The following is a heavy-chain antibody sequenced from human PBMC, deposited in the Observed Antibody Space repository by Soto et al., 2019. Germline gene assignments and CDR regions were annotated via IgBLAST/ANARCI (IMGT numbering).Heavy chain of an antibody. J-gene: IGHJ6*02. D-gene: IGHD6-19*01. CDR1: GYTLTDLS. Sequence: ASVKVSCKVSGYTLTDLSMHWVRQAPGKGLEWMGGFDPEDGETIYAQKFQGRVTMTEDTSTDTAYMELSSLRSEDTAVYYCATSASGPTVAGPSYYYYGMDVWGQGTTVTVSS. CDR3: ATSASGPTVAGPSYYYYGMDV. CDR2: FDPEDGET. V-gene: IGHV1-24*01.